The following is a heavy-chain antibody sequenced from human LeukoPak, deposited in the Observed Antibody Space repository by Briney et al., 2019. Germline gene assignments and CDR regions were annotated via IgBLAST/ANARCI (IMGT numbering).Heavy chain of an antibody. CDR2: IKQDGSAK. J-gene: IGHJ4*02. CDR1: GFTFSNYY. D-gene: IGHD6-19*01. Sequence: GGSLRLSCVASGFTFSNYYISWVRQAPGKGLEWVANIKQDGSAKYYVDSVKGRFTISRDNSKNTVYLQMNSLTADDTAVYYCAKTTVGYSSGRYPGWPADCWGQGTLVTVSS. CDR3: AKTTVGYSSGRYPGWPADC. V-gene: IGHV3-7*03.